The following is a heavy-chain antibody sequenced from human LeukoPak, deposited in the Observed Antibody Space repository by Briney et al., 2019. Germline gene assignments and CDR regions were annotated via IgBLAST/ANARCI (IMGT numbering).Heavy chain of an antibody. V-gene: IGHV3-23*01. CDR3: AKKRGTPVTTIDI. CDR2: ISGSGGST. J-gene: IGHJ3*02. D-gene: IGHD4-17*01. Sequence: WIRQPPGKGLEWVSTISGSGGSTYYADSVKGRFTLSRDTSKNTLYLQMNSLRAEDTAVYYCAKKRGTPVTTIDIWGQGTMVTVSS.